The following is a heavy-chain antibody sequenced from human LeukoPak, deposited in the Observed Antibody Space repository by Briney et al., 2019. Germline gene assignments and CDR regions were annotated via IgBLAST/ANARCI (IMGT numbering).Heavy chain of an antibody. V-gene: IGHV3-23*01. CDR3: AREMVYALSYYYYGMDV. Sequence: GSLRLSCAASGFTFSTYGMSWVRQAPGKGLEWVSAISGNGGKTYYADSVKGRFTISRDNSKNTLYLQMNSLRAEDTAVYYCAREMVYALSYYYYGMDVWGQGTTVTVSS. CDR2: ISGNGGKT. CDR1: GFTFSTYG. D-gene: IGHD2-8*01. J-gene: IGHJ6*02.